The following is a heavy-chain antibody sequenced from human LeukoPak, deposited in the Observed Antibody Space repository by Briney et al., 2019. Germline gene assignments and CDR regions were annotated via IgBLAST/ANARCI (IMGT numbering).Heavy chain of an antibody. D-gene: IGHD3-22*01. J-gene: IGHJ3*02. CDR1: GFTFSDYY. Sequence: GGSLRLSCAASGFTFSDYYMSWIRQAPGKGVEWVSYISSSGSTIYYADSVKGRFTISRDNAKNSLYLQMNSLRAEDTAVYYCASDYYDSSGYRWRGAFDIWGQGTMVTVSS. V-gene: IGHV3-11*04. CDR2: ISSSGSTI. CDR3: ASDYYDSSGYRWRGAFDI.